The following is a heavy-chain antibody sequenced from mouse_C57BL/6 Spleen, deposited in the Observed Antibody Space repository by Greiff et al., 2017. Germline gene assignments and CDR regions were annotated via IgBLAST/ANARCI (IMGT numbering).Heavy chain of an antibody. J-gene: IGHJ2*01. CDR3: ATYGNYYRFDY. CDR1: GYAFSSYW. Sequence: QVQLQQSGAELVKPGASVKISCKASGYAFSSYWMNWVKQRPGKGLEWIGQIYPGDGDTKYNGKFKGKATLTADKSSSTAYMQLRSLTSEDSAVYFCATYGNYYRFDYWGQGTTLTVSS. CDR2: IYPGDGDT. V-gene: IGHV1-80*01. D-gene: IGHD2-10*02.